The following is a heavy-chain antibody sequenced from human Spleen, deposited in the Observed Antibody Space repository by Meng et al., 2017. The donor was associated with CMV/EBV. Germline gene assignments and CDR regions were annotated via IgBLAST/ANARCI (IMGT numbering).Heavy chain of an antibody. CDR2: INHRGST. Sequence: SETLSLTCAVYGTSFSDYSWTWIRHSPRKGLEWIGQINHRGSTNFNPSLMGRVTMSVDSSKEQFSLRLTSVTAADTAVYYCAKDVTLRYFDDYYYGMDVWGQGTTVTVSS. J-gene: IGHJ6*02. V-gene: IGHV4-34*01. CDR1: GTSFSDYS. D-gene: IGHD3-9*01. CDR3: AKDVTLRYFDDYYYGMDV.